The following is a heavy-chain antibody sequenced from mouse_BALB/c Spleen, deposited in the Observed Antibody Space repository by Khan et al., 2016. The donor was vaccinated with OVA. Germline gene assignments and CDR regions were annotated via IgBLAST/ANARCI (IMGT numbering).Heavy chain of an antibody. V-gene: IGHV14-3*02. D-gene: IGHD2-3*01. Sequence: VRLQQSGAELVKSGATVKLSCTASGFNIKDTYLHWVKQRPERGLEWIGRIAPANGNTQYDPKFQGKATITSDTSSNTSYLQLNSLTSEDTAVYYCARPSYDPRDFEVWGAGTTVTVSS. J-gene: IGHJ1*01. CDR2: IAPANGNT. CDR3: ARPSYDPRDFEV. CDR1: GFNIKDTY.